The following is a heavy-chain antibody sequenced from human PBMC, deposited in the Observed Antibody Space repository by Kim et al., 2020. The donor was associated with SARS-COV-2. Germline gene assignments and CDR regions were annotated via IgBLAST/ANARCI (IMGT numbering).Heavy chain of an antibody. Sequence: SETLSLTCTVSGGSITSGSYYWSWIRQHPGKGLEWIGYIYYSGSTYYTPSLKSRVSISLDTSNNQFSLKLTSVTAADTAMYYCARGGNWRDFDYWGQGTLVTVSS. V-gene: IGHV4-31*03. CDR3: ARGGNWRDFDY. CDR1: GGSITSGSYY. CDR2: IYYSGST. D-gene: IGHD1-1*01. J-gene: IGHJ4*02.